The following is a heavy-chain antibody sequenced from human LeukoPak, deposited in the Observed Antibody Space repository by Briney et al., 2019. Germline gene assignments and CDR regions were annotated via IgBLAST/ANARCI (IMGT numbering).Heavy chain of an antibody. CDR3: AKVGSTMVRGVIKD. D-gene: IGHD3-10*01. CDR1: GFTFSTYA. V-gene: IGHV3-23*01. CDR2: INGGGGST. J-gene: IGHJ4*02. Sequence: GGSLRLSCAASGFTFSTYAMNWVRQAPGKGLEWVSGINGGGGSTYYADSVKGRFTISRDNSKNTLYLQMSSLRAEDTAVYYCAKVGSTMVRGVIKDWGQGTLVTVSS.